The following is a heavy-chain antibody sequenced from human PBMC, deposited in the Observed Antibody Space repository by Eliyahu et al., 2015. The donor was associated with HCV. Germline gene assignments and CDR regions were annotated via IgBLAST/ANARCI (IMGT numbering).Heavy chain of an antibody. Sequence: QVQLQESGPGLVKPSQTLSLTCTVSGGSISSGXYYWNWXRQPAGKGLEWIGRIYTSGSTNYNPSLKSRVTISVDTSKNQFSLKLSSVTAADTAVYYCARDHKTYYDILTGYGAFDIWGQGTMVTVSS. V-gene: IGHV4-61*02. CDR3: ARDHKTYYDILTGYGAFDI. D-gene: IGHD3-9*01. CDR2: IYTSGST. CDR1: GGSISSGXYY. J-gene: IGHJ3*02.